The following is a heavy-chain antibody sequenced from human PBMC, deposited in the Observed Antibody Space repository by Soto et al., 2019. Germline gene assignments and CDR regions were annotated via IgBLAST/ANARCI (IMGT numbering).Heavy chain of an antibody. CDR3: AIKRRYYDILTGSLPHYYYYGMDV. CDR1: GCTFSSYA. J-gene: IGHJ6*02. V-gene: IGHV1-69*13. D-gene: IGHD3-9*01. CDR2: IIPIFGTA. Sequence: ASVKVSCKASGCTFSSYAISWVRQAPGQGLEWMGGIIPIFGTANYAQKFQGRVTITADESTSTAYMELSSLRSEDTAVYYCAIKRRYYDILTGSLPHYYYYGMDVWGQGTTVTVSS.